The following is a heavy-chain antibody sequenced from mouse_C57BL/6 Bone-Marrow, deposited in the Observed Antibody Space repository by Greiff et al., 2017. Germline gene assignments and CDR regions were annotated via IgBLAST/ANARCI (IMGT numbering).Heavy chain of an antibody. CDR1: GYTFTEYT. Sequence: VKLQESGAELVKPGASVKLSCKASGYTFTEYTIHWVKQRSGQGLEWIGWFYPGSGSIKYNEKFKDKATLTADKSSSTVYMELSRLTSEDSAVYFCARHEGSPITTVGYFDYWGQGTTLTVSS. CDR2: FYPGSGSI. V-gene: IGHV1-62-2*01. CDR3: ARHEGSPITTVGYFDY. J-gene: IGHJ2*01. D-gene: IGHD1-1*01.